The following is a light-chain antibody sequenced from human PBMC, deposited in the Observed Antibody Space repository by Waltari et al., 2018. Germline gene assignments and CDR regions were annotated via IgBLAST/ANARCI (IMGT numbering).Light chain of an antibody. CDR3: SSYTSSGTYV. J-gene: IGLJ1*01. CDR1: GSDVGGSNY. V-gene: IGLV2-14*01. CDR2: EVS. Sequence: QSALTQPASVSGSPGQSITISCTGTGSDVGGSNYVSWYQHHPGKAPQLMIYEVSNRPSGFSNRFSGSKSGNTASLTISGLQAEDESDYYCSSYTSSGTYVFGTGTKVTVL.